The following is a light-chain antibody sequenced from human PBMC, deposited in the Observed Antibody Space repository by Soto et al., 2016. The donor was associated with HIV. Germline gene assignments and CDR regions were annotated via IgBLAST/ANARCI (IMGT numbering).Light chain of an antibody. CDR3: QQYNSYPWT. CDR1: QSINKW. J-gene: IGKJ1*01. CDR2: KAS. V-gene: IGKV1-5*03. Sequence: DIRMTQSPSTLSASLGDRVTITCRASQSINKWLAWYQQKLGKAPNLLIYKASTSQSGVPSTFSGSGSGTEFTLIISSLQPDDFATYYCQQYNSYPWTFGQGTKVEIK.